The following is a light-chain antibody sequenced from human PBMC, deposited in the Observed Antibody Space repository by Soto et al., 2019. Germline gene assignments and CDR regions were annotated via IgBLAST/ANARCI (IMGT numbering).Light chain of an antibody. CDR1: QSISNH. J-gene: IGKJ1*01. CDR2: AAS. V-gene: IGKV1-39*01. CDR3: QQYHSYWT. Sequence: DIQMTQSPSSLSASVEDRVIITCRASQSISNHLNWYQQKPGKAPKLLIFAASSLQSGVPSRFSGSGSGTEFTLTISSLQTDDFSTYYCQQYHSYWTFGQGTKVDI.